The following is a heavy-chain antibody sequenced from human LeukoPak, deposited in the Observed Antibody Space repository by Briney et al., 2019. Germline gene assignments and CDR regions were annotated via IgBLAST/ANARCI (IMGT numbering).Heavy chain of an antibody. CDR3: ARLWFGELSRFDY. D-gene: IGHD3-10*01. V-gene: IGHV1-8*01. J-gene: IGHJ4*02. Sequence: ASVKVSCKASGYTFTSYDINWVRQATGQGLEWMGWMNPNSGNTGYAQKFQGRVTMTRNTSISTAYMELSRLRSDDTAVYYCARLWFGELSRFDYWGQGTLVTVSS. CDR2: MNPNSGNT. CDR1: GYTFTSYD.